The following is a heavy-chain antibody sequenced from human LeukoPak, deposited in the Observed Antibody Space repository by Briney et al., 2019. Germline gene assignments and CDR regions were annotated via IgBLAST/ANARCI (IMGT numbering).Heavy chain of an antibody. J-gene: IGHJ6*02. CDR1: GFTFSSYW. D-gene: IGHD4-17*01. Sequence: GGSLRLSCAASGFTFSSYWMSWVRQAPGKGLEWVANIKQDGSEKYYVDSVKGRFTISRDNAKNSLYLQMNSLRAEDTAVYYCARSNGDYGGYYYGMGVWGQGTTVTVSS. V-gene: IGHV3-7*01. CDR2: IKQDGSEK. CDR3: ARSNGDYGGYYYGMGV.